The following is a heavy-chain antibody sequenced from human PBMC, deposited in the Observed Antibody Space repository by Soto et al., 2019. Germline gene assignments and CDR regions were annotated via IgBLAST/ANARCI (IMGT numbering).Heavy chain of an antibody. CDR1: GFIFSSYE. D-gene: IGHD6-13*01. Sequence: HPGGSLRLSCAASGFIFSSYEMNWVRQAPGKGLEWVSRISSRGSTIYYADSVKGRFTISRDNAKNSLYLQMNSLRAEDTAVYYCARELGAEVAAGFDPWGQGTLVTVSS. CDR3: ARELGAEVAAGFDP. V-gene: IGHV3-48*03. CDR2: ISSRGSTI. J-gene: IGHJ5*02.